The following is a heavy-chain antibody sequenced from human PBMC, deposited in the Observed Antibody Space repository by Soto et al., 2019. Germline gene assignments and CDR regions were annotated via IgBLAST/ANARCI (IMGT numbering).Heavy chain of an antibody. Sequence: QVQLQESGPGLVKPSEPLSLTCTVSGVSVSSGSYYWSWIRQPPGKGLEWIGYIYYSGSTNYNPSLKSRGTIAVDTSKNQFSLQLSSVTAADAAVYYCASLKLGSSGWPRYYSYGMDVWGQGTTVSVSS. V-gene: IGHV4-61*01. CDR1: GVSVSSGSYY. D-gene: IGHD6-19*01. CDR3: ASLKLGSSGWPRYYSYGMDV. CDR2: IYYSGST. J-gene: IGHJ6*02.